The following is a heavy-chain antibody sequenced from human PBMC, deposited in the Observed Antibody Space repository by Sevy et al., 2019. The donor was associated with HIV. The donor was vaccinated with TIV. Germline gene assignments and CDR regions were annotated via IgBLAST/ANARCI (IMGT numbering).Heavy chain of an antibody. CDR2: IKSKTDGGKT. Sequence: GGSLRLSCAASGFTFSNAWMSWVRQAPGKGLEWVGRIKSKTDGGKTDNSEPVKGRLTISRDDSKNTLYLQMNSLKIEDTAVDYCFRGWYDHGAFDIWGQGTMVTVSS. D-gene: IGHD6-19*01. CDR3: FRGWYDHGAFDI. CDR1: GFTFSNAW. V-gene: IGHV3-15*01. J-gene: IGHJ3*02.